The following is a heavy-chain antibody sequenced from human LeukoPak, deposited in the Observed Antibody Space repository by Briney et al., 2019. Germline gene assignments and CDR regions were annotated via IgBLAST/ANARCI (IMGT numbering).Heavy chain of an antibody. J-gene: IGHJ4*02. CDR2: ISYDGSNK. CDR3: AKGGDGRYYSRADY. V-gene: IGHV3-30-3*01. Sequence: GGSLRLSCAASGFTFSSYAMHWVRQAPGKGLEWVAVISYDGSNKYYADSVKGRFTISRDNSKNTLYLQMNSLRAEDTAVYYCAKGGDGRYYSRADYWGQGTLVTVSS. D-gene: IGHD2-21*01. CDR1: GFTFSSYA.